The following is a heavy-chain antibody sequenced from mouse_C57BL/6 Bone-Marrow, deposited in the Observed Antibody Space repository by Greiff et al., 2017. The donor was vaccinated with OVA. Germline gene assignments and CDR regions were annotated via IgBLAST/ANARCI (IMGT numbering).Heavy chain of an antibody. V-gene: IGHV14-4*01. CDR3: TTRPFAY. CDR1: GFNIKDDY. Sequence: VQLKESGAELVRPGASVKLSCTASGFNIKDDYMNWVKQRPEQGLEWIGWIDPENGDTEYASKFQGKATIPADTSSNTAYLQLSSLTSEDTAVYYCTTRPFAYWGQGTLVTVSA. CDR2: IDPENGDT. J-gene: IGHJ3*01.